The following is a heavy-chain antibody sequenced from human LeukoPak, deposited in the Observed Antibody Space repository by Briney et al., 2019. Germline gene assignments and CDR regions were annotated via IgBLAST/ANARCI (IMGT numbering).Heavy chain of an antibody. CDR2: IKQDGSEK. D-gene: IGHD6-19*01. CDR1: GLTSDLTLSTIW. Sequence: GGSLGLSWEASGLTSDLTLSTIWRSWAPRAQGKGLGWVANIKQDGSEKYYVDSVKGRFTISRDNAKNSLYLQMNSLRAEDTAVYYCARGAVAGLRYWGQGTLVTVSS. V-gene: IGHV3-7*01. J-gene: IGHJ4*02. CDR3: ARGAVAGLRY.